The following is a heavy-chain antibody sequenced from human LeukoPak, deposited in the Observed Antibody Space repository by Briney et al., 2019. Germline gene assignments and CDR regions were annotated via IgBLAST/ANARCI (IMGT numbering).Heavy chain of an antibody. CDR3: ARVKAGSGSHHYMDV. CDR2: IIPIFGTA. V-gene: IGHV1-69*05. D-gene: IGHD3-10*01. J-gene: IGHJ6*03. CDR1: GGTFSSYA. Sequence: ASVKVSCKASGGTFSSYAISWVRQAPGQGLEWMGGIIPIFGTANYAQEFQGRVTITTDESTSTAYMELSSLRSEDTAVYYCARVKAGSGSHHYMDVWGKGTTVTVSS.